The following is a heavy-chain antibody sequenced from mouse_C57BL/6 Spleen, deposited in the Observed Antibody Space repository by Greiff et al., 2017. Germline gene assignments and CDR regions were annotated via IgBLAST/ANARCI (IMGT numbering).Heavy chain of an antibody. V-gene: IGHV1-69*01. Sequence: QVQLQQPGAELVMPGASVKLSCKASGYTFTSYWMHWVKQRPGQGLEWIGEIDPSDSYTNYNQKFKGKSTMTVDKSSSTAYMQLSSLTSEDSAVYYGARKENWDVGYWGQGTTLTVAS. CDR2: IDPSDSYT. D-gene: IGHD4-1*01. CDR1: GYTFTSYW. J-gene: IGHJ2*01. CDR3: ARKENWDVGY.